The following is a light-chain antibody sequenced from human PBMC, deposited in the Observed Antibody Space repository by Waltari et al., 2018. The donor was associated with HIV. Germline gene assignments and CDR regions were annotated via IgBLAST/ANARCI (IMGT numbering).Light chain of an antibody. CDR1: RASCMAMHIC. V-gene: IGKV2D-26*01. CDR3: MQDVQDLHT. J-gene: IGKJ2*01. Sequence: EIVMIQTPLSLSITPGNQAAMSCRSGQSRPPCPAGLVRASCMAMHICFSLNFYRRSGQSPHLVISGVSNRLSGVPDRFSGGESGPDFTLKISRVEAEDVGVYYCMQDVQDLHTSGQDTKLGLK. CDR2: GVS.